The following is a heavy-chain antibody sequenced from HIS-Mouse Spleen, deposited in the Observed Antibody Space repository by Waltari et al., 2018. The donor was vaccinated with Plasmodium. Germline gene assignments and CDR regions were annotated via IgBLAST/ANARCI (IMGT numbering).Heavy chain of an antibody. J-gene: IGHJ4*02. CDR2: IYYSGSP. V-gene: IGHV4-39*07. Sequence: QLQLQESGPGLVKPSETLSLTCTVSGGSISSSSYYWGWIRQPPGKGLEGIGSIYYSGSPYYQPALKSRVTISVDTSKNQFSRKLSSVTAADTTVYYCARDRITGTSYFDYWGQGTLVTVSS. CDR1: GGSISSSSYY. CDR3: ARDRITGTSYFDY. D-gene: IGHD1-7*01.